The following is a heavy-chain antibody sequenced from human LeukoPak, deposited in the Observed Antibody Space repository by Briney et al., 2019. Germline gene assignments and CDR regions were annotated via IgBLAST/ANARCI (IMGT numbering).Heavy chain of an antibody. Sequence: SVKVSCKASGGTFSSYAISWVRQAPGQGLDWMGGIIPIFGTANYAQKFQGRVTITADKSTSTAYMELSSLRSEDTAVYYCASCRGSSWYEFDYWGQGTLVTVSS. D-gene: IGHD6-13*01. J-gene: IGHJ4*02. CDR2: IIPIFGTA. V-gene: IGHV1-69*06. CDR3: ASCRGSSWYEFDY. CDR1: GGTFSSYA.